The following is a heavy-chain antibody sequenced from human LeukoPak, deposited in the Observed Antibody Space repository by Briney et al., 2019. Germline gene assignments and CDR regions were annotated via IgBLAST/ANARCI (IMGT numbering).Heavy chain of an antibody. CDR2: IYYSGST. CDR1: GGSISSGDYY. Sequence: SQTLSLTCTVSGGSISSGDYYWSWIRQPPGKGLEWIGYIYYSGSTYYNPSLKSRVTISVDTSKNQFSLKLSSVTAADTAVYYCARGFYKTAARDGYNFLNWGSNYYYGMDVWGQGTTVTVSS. J-gene: IGHJ6*02. V-gene: IGHV4-30-4*01. CDR3: ARGFYKTAARDGYNFLNWGSNYYYGMDV. D-gene: IGHD5-24*01.